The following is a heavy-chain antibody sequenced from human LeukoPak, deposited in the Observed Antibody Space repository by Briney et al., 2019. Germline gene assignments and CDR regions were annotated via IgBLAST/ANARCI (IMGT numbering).Heavy chain of an antibody. CDR3: VRDRGTYRPIDY. J-gene: IGHJ4*02. CDR1: AFSLNAYN. V-gene: IGHV3-21*04. D-gene: IGHD1-26*01. CDR2: ISYTGTYI. Sequence: GGSLRLSCAASAFSLNAYNMNWVRQAPGKGLEWVSSISYTGTYIYYADTVKGRFTISRDNAQNSLYLQMNSLRAEDTAIYYCVRDRGTYRPIDYWGQGTLVTVSS.